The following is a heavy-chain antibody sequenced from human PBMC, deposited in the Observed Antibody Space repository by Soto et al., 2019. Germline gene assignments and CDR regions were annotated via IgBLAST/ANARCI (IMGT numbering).Heavy chain of an antibody. CDR2: IWFAGNDK. CDR1: GFDFSNYG. V-gene: IGHV3-33*01. CDR3: ARALYTSGQRYYCYAMDV. J-gene: IGHJ6*02. Sequence: QVQLVESGGGVVQPGRSVRLSCAASGFDFSNYGIHWVRRPQGKGLERVAVIWFAGNDKYYADSVKGRIAVSSDNSKNPLYQQMSSLRADDTAVYYCARALYTSGQRYYCYAMDVWGQGTTVTVSS. D-gene: IGHD6-25*01.